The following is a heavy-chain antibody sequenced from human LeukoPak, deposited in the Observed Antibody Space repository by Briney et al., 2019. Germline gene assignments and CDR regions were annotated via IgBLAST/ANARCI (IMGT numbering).Heavy chain of an antibody. Sequence: GGSLRLSCAASGFTFSDYWMSWMRQAPGKGLEWVANIKYDGDEEYYVDSVKGRFTISRDNAKNSVYLQLNSLRVEDTAVYYCKTGGAAPGSFDNWGQGTLVTVSP. CDR3: KTGGAAPGSFDN. V-gene: IGHV3-7*01. CDR2: IKYDGDEE. J-gene: IGHJ4*02. D-gene: IGHD1-1*01. CDR1: GFTFSDYW.